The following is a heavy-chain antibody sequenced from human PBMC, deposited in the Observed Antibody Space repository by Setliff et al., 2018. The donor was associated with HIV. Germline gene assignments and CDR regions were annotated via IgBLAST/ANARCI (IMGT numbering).Heavy chain of an antibody. V-gene: IGHV4-4*08. CDR1: GGSISKYF. Sequence: SETLSLTCTVAGGSISKYFWSWIRQSAEKGLEWIGYIHYSGTTNYNPSLKSRVTISLDTSKTHFFLNLTSVTDADTAVYFCTREGRGDPAMATTRIDYWGQGTLVTVSS. CDR3: TREGRGDPAMATTRIDY. J-gene: IGHJ4*02. CDR2: IHYSGTT. D-gene: IGHD1-1*01.